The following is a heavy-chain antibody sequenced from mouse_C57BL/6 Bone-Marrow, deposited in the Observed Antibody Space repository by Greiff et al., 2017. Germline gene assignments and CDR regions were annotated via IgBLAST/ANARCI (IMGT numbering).Heavy chain of an antibody. D-gene: IGHD1-1*01. J-gene: IGHJ4*01. Sequence: QVQLQQSGAELARPGASVKLSCKASGYTFTSYGISWVKQRTGQGLEWIGEIYPRSGNTYYNEKFKGKATLTADKSSSTAYMERRSLTSEDSAVYFCARLLRVAMDYWGQGTSVTVSS. V-gene: IGHV1-81*01. CDR1: GYTFTSYG. CDR2: IYPRSGNT. CDR3: ARLLRVAMDY.